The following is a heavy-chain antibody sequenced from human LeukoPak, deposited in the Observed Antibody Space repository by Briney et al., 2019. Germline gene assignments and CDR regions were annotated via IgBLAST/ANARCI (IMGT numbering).Heavy chain of an antibody. J-gene: IGHJ4*02. D-gene: IGHD3-10*01. Sequence: PGGSLRLSCAASGFTVSSYYMSWVRQAPGKGLEWVSISYSGGSTYYADSVQGRFTISRDNSKSTLFLQMSSLRVEDTAVYYCTRAGQWTYGFQDYWGQGTLVTVSS. CDR3: TRAGQWTYGFQDY. CDR2: SYSGGST. V-gene: IGHV3-66*01. CDR1: GFTVSSYY.